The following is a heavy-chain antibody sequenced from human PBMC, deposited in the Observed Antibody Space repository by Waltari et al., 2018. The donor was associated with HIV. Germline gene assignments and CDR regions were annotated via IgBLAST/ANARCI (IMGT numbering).Heavy chain of an antibody. CDR1: GFTFTSYY. CDR2: INQNGTKK. J-gene: IGHJ4*02. Sequence: EVQLVESGGVLVQPGGSLRLSCVDSGFTFTSYYMSWVRQAPGGGVELVANINQNGTKKFYVDAVKGRVTISRDNAKNSVYLQINSLRAEDSAIYYCARDLWPEDFWGQGTLVTVSS. D-gene: IGHD2-21*01. CDR3: ARDLWPEDF. V-gene: IGHV3-7*01.